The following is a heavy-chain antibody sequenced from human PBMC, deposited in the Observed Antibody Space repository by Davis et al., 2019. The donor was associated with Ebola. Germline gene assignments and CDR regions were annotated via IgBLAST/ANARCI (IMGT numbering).Heavy chain of an antibody. Sequence: ASVKVSCTASGYTFISYYMHWVRQAPGQGLEWMGRINPNSGGTNYAQKFQGRVTMTRDTSISTAYMELSRLRSDDTAVYYCATLWFGELLGMDVWGKGTTVTVSS. CDR2: INPNSGGT. V-gene: IGHV1-2*06. D-gene: IGHD3-10*01. CDR3: ATLWFGELLGMDV. J-gene: IGHJ6*04. CDR1: GYTFISYY.